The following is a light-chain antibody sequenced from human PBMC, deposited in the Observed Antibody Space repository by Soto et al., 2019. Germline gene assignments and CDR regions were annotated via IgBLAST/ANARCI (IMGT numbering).Light chain of an antibody. V-gene: IGLV1-40*01. CDR2: EDT. Sequence: QSVLTQPPSLSGAPGQRVTISSTGSSSNVGAGHDVHWYQQVPGTAPKLLIYEDTSRPSGVPDRFSGSKSGTSASLAITGLQAEDEADYYCQSFDSGLSGLVFGGGTKLTVL. CDR1: SSNVGAGHD. CDR3: QSFDSGLSGLV. J-gene: IGLJ2*01.